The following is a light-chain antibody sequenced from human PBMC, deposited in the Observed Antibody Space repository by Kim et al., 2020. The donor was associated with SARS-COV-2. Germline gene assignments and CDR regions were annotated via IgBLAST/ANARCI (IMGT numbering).Light chain of an antibody. V-gene: IGKV3-20*01. CDR3: QQYGSSPRMYT. J-gene: IGKJ2*01. CDR2: GAS. CDR1: QSVSSN. Sequence: EIVMTQSPATLSVSPGERATLSCRASQSVSSNLAWYQQKPGQAPRLLIYGASSRATGIPDRFSGSGSGTDFTLTISRLEPEDFAVYYCQQYGSSPRMYTFGQGTKLEI.